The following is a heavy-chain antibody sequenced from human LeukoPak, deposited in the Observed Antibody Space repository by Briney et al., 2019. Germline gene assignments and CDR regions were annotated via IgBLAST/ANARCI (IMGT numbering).Heavy chain of an antibody. Sequence: SETLSLTCAVYGGSFSGYYWSWIRQPPGKGLEWIGEINHSGSTNYNPSLKSRVTISVDTSKNQFSLKLSSVTAADTAVYYCARDGFSSSWYVYWGQGTLVTVSS. CDR1: GGSFSGYY. J-gene: IGHJ4*02. V-gene: IGHV4-34*01. D-gene: IGHD6-13*01. CDR3: ARDGFSSSWYVY. CDR2: INHSGST.